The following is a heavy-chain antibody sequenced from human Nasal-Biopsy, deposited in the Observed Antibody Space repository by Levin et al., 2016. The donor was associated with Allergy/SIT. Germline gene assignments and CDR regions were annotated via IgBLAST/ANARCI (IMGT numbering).Heavy chain of an antibody. CDR3: ATSRTLDY. J-gene: IGHJ4*02. CDR2: INQDGSEK. Sequence: GGSLRLSCAASAFQFSSYWMTWVRQAPGKGLEWVAYINQDGSEKNYVDSVKGRFTVSRDNAKNSLYLQMSSLRADDTAVYYCATSRTLDYWGQGTLVTVSS. V-gene: IGHV3-7*03. CDR1: AFQFSSYW.